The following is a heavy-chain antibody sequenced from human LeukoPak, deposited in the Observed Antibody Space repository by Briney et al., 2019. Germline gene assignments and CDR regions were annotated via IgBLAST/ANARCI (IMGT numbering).Heavy chain of an antibody. CDR1: GGTFSSYA. J-gene: IGHJ3*02. V-gene: IGHV1-69*13. D-gene: IGHD3-22*01. CDR3: ARDLFGYYDSSGYYGDAFDI. Sequence: EASVKVSCKASGGTFSSYAISWVRQAPGQGLEWMGGIIPIFGTANYAQKFQGRVTITADESTSTAYMELSSLRSEDTAVYYCARDLFGYYDSSGYYGDAFDIWGQGTMVTVSS. CDR2: IIPIFGTA.